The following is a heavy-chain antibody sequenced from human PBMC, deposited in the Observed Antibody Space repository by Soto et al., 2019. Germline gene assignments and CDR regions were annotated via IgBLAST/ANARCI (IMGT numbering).Heavy chain of an antibody. J-gene: IGHJ6*02. V-gene: IGHV3-21*01. Sequence: PGGSLRLSCAASGFTFSSYSMNWVRQAPGKGLEWVSSISSSSSYIYYADSVKGRFTISRDNAKNSLYLQMNSLRAEDTAVYYCAREKIPQYYYYGMDVWGQGTTVTVSS. CDR2: ISSSSSYI. CDR1: GFTFSSYS. CDR3: AREKIPQYYYYGMDV.